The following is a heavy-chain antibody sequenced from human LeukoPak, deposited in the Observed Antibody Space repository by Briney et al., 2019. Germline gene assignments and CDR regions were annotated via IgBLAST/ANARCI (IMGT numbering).Heavy chain of an antibody. Sequence: SQTLSLTCAISGDSVSSNSAAWNWIRQSPSRGLEWLGSTYYRSKWYNDYAVSVKSRITINPDTSKNQFSLQLNSVTPEDTAVYYCAREDCGGDCYQSMGFDYWGQGTLVTVSS. D-gene: IGHD2-21*01. CDR3: AREDCGGDCYQSMGFDY. CDR2: TYYRSKWYN. J-gene: IGHJ4*02. CDR1: GDSVSSNSAA. V-gene: IGHV6-1*01.